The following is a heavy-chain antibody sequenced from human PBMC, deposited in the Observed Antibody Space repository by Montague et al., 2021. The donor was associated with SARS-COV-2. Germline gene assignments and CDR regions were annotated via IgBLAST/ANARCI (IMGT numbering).Heavy chain of an antibody. CDR1: GFTFSSYG. V-gene: IGHV3-33*01. Sequence: SLRLSLSASGFTFSSYGMHWVRQAPGKGLEWVAVIWYDGSNKYYADSVKGRFTISRDDSKNTLYLQMNSLRAEDTAVYYCARDLAPYYYDSSGPELVDVWGQGTTVTVSS. CDR3: ARDLAPYYYDSSGPELVDV. D-gene: IGHD3-22*01. CDR2: IWYDGSNK. J-gene: IGHJ6*02.